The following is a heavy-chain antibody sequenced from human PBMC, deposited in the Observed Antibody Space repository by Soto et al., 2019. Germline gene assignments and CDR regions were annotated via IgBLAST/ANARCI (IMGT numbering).Heavy chain of an antibody. J-gene: IGHJ6*02. Sequence: QVQLQQSGPGLVKPSQTLSLTCAISGDSVSSNSAAWNWIRQSPSRGLEWLGRTYYRSKWYNDYAVSEKSRITINPDTSKNQFSLQLNSVTPEDTAVYYCAREIEYSIPYYYYYGMDVWGQGTTVTVS. V-gene: IGHV6-1*01. CDR2: TYYRSKWYN. CDR1: GDSVSSNSAA. CDR3: AREIEYSIPYYYYYGMDV. D-gene: IGHD6-6*01.